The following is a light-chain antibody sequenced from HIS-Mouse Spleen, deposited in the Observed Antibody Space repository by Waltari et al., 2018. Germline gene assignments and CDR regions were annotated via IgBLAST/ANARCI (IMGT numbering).Light chain of an antibody. CDR3: CSYAGSSTWV. Sequence: QSALTQPASVSGSPGQSITISCTGTSSDVGSYNLPSWYQQHPGKAPKPMIYEGSKRPSGVSNRFSGSKSGNTASLTISGLQAEDEADYYCCSYAGSSTWVFGGGTKLTVL. CDR2: EGS. V-gene: IGLV2-23*01. J-gene: IGLJ3*02. CDR1: SSDVGSYNL.